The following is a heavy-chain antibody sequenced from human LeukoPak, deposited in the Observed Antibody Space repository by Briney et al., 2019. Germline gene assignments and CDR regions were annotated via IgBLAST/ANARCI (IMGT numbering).Heavy chain of an antibody. CDR1: GYTFTSYG. Sequence: AASVKVSCKASGYTFTSYGISWGRQATGQGLEWMGWMNPNSGNTGYAQKFQGRVTMTRNTSISTAYMELSSLRSEDTAVYYCARGRGYYDSSGYYYVNYWGQGTLVTVSP. J-gene: IGHJ4*02. V-gene: IGHV1-8*02. CDR2: MNPNSGNT. CDR3: ARGRGYYDSSGYYYVNY. D-gene: IGHD3-22*01.